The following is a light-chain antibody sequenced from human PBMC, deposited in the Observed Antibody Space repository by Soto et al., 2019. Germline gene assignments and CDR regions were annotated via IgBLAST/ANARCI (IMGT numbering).Light chain of an antibody. J-gene: IGKJ1*01. Sequence: EIVMTQSPLSLPVTPGEPASISCRSSQSLLHSNGYNFLDWYLQKPGQSPQLLIYLGSNRASGVPERFSGSGSGTDFTLKISRVEAEDVGVYYCMQALQTPRTFGQGTKVEIK. V-gene: IGKV2-28*01. CDR1: QSLLHSNGYNF. CDR2: LGS. CDR3: MQALQTPRT.